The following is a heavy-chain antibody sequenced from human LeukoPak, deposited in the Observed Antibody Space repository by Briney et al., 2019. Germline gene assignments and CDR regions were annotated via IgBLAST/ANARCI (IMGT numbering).Heavy chain of an antibody. V-gene: IGHV4-39*07. CDR3: ARAQYCSSTSCSTMDV. CDR2: IYYSGST. D-gene: IGHD2-2*01. J-gene: IGHJ6*03. Sequence: PSETLSLTCTVSGGSISSSSYYWGWIRQPPGKGLEWIGGIYYSGSTYYNPSLKSRVTISVDTSKNQFSLKLSSVTAADTAVYYCARAQYCSSTSCSTMDVWGKGTTVTVSS. CDR1: GGSISSSSYY.